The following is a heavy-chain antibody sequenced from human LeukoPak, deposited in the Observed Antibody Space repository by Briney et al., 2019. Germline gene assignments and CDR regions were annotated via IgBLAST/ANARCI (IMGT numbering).Heavy chain of an antibody. CDR1: GGSFSSYY. J-gene: IGHJ2*01. CDR3: ARTRYGGNSGAYWYFDL. D-gene: IGHD4-23*01. Sequence: KTSETLSLTCAVYGGSFSSYYWSWIRQPPGKGLEWIGEINHSGSTNYNPSLKSRVTISVDTSKNQFSLKLSSVTAADTAVYYCARTRYGGNSGAYWYFDLWGRGTLVTVSS. CDR2: INHSGST. V-gene: IGHV4-34*01.